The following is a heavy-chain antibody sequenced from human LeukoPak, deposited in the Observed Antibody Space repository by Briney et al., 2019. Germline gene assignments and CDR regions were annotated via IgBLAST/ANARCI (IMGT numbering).Heavy chain of an antibody. D-gene: IGHD1-26*01. V-gene: IGHV4-34*01. J-gene: IGHJ4*02. CDR3: ARGYSGSYQYYFDY. CDR1: GGSFSGYY. Sequence: TSETLSLTCAVYGGSFSGYYWSWIRQPPGKGLEWIGEINHSGSTNYNPSLKSRVTISVVTSKNQFSLKLSSVTAADTAVYYCARGYSGSYQYYFDYWGQGTLITVSS. CDR2: INHSGST.